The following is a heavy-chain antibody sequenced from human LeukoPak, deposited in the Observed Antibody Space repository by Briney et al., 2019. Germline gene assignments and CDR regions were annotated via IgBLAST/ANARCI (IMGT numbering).Heavy chain of an antibody. CDR3: AKDEYDFWSGYRDY. CDR1: GFTFSSYA. J-gene: IGHJ4*02. D-gene: IGHD3-3*01. V-gene: IGHV3-23*01. Sequence: GGSLRLSCAASGFTFSSYAMSWVRQAPGKGLEWVSAISGSGGSTYYADSVKGRFTISRDNSKNTLYLQMNSLRAEDTAVYYCAKDEYDFWSGYRDYWGQGTLVTVSS. CDR2: ISGSGGST.